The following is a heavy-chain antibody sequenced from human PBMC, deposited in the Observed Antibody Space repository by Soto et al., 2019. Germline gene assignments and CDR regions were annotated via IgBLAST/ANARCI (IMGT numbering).Heavy chain of an antibody. CDR3: ARSMLRYLEWLPTDFFDY. D-gene: IGHD3-3*01. CDR1: GYTFTTYA. Sequence: ASVKVSCKASGYTFTTYAMHWVLQAPGQRLEWMGWINAGNGNTKYSQKFQGRVTITRDTSASTAYMELSSLRSEDTAVYYCARSMLRYLEWLPTDFFDYWGQGSLVTVSS. J-gene: IGHJ4*02. V-gene: IGHV1-3*01. CDR2: INAGNGNT.